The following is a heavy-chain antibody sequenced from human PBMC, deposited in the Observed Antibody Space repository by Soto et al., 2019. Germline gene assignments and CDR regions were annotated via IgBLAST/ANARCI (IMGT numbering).Heavy chain of an antibody. CDR2: IYHAGSV. CDR3: ARTFDYYGMDV. J-gene: IGHJ6*02. Sequence: TLSLTCAVSGYSIGSGYYWAWIRQSPGKGLEWIGSIYHAGSVYYNPSLNGRVALSMDTSKNHFSLKLTSVTAADTAVYYCARTFDYYGMDVWGQGTTVTVSS. CDR1: GYSIGSGYY. V-gene: IGHV4-38-2*01.